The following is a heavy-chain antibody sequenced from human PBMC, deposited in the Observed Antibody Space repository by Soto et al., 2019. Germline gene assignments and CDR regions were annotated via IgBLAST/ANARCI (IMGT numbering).Heavy chain of an antibody. V-gene: IGHV4-39*01. Sequence: QLQLQESGPGLVKPSETLSLTCTVSGGSISSSSYYWGWIRQPPGKGLEWIGSIYYSGSTYYNPSLKSRVTISVDTSKNQLSLKQSSIISADTAVYYCARHVLWFGEDIYYFDYWGQGTLVTVSS. CDR2: IYYSGST. CDR1: GGSISSSSYY. CDR3: ARHVLWFGEDIYYFDY. J-gene: IGHJ4*02. D-gene: IGHD3-10*01.